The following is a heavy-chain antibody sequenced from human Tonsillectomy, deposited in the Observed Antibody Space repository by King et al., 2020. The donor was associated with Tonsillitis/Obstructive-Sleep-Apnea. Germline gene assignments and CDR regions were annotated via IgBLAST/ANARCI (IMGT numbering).Heavy chain of an antibody. V-gene: IGHV4-59*01. D-gene: IGHD2-2*01. CDR2: IYYSGST. J-gene: IGHJ4*02. Sequence: VQLQESGPGLVKPSETLSLTCTVSGGSISSYYWSWIRQPPGKGLEWIGYIYYSGSTNYNPSLKSRVTISVDTSKNQFSLKLSSVTAADTAVYYCAGEVVGPGDCSSTSCPVYFDYWGQGTLVTVSS. CDR3: AGEVVGPGDCSSTSCPVYFDY. CDR1: GGSISSYY.